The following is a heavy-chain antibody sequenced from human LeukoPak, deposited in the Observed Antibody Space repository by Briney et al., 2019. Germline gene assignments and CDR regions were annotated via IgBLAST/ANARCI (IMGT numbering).Heavy chain of an antibody. D-gene: IGHD2-15*01. CDR2: ISSSSSYI. J-gene: IGHJ4*02. Sequence: GGSLRLSCAASGFTFSSYSMNWDRQAPGKGLEWVSSISSSSSYIYYADSVKGRFTISRDNAKNSLYLQMNSLRAEDTAVYYCARTGWYCSGGSCYSDYWGQGTLVTVSS. V-gene: IGHV3-21*01. CDR1: GFTFSSYS. CDR3: ARTGWYCSGGSCYSDY.